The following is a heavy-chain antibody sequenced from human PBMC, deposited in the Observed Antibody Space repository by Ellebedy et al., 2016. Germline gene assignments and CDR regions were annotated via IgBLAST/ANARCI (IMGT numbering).Heavy chain of an antibody. CDR3: AKDRALGTIPDSFDH. CDR2: ISGRNGQT. V-gene: IGHV3-23*01. Sequence: GESLKISXAASGFTFRNYAMTWVRQAPGKGLEWVSSISGRNGQTYYADSVKGHFTISRDDSRSTLYLQMSSLRADDTAVYYCAKDRALGTIPDSFDHWGQGTLVTVSS. CDR1: GFTFRNYA. J-gene: IGHJ4*02. D-gene: IGHD5-12*01.